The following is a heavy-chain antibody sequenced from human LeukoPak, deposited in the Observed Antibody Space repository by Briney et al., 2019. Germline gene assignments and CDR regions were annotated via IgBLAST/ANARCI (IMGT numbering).Heavy chain of an antibody. CDR2: ISGSGGST. D-gene: IGHD2-21*02. Sequence: GGSLRLSCAASGFTFSSYAMSWARQAPGKGLEWVSAISGSGGSTYYADSVKGRFTISRDNSKNTLYLQMNSLRAEDTAVYYCAKDLHCGGNCYSDYWGQGTLVTVSS. CDR1: GFTFSSYA. CDR3: AKDLHCGGNCYSDY. V-gene: IGHV3-23*01. J-gene: IGHJ4*02.